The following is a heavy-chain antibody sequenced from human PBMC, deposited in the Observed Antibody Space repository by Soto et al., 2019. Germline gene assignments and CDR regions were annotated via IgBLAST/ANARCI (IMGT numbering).Heavy chain of an antibody. J-gene: IGHJ6*02. V-gene: IGHV3-23*01. CDR3: AKGVLSFHYGMEV. Sequence: RLSCATSGFTFNTYPMTWVRQAPGKGLEWVSSISSTAGRTSSYADSVKGRFAISRDFSDNTVYLQMNNLRVDDTAVYFCAKGVLSFHYGMEVWGQGTTVTV. D-gene: IGHD3-10*01. CDR1: GFTFNTYP. CDR2: ISSTAGRTS.